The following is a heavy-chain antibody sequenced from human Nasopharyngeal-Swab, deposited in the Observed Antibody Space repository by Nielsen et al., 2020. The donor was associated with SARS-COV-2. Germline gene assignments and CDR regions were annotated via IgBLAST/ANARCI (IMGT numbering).Heavy chain of an antibody. V-gene: IGHV1-8*02. CDR2: MNPNSGNT. Sequence: ASVKVSCKASGYTFTGYYMHWVRQAPGQGLEWMGWMNPNSGNTGYAQKFQGRVTMTRNTSISTAYMELSSLRSEDTAVYYCARGRKQQPSDYWGQGTLVTVSS. D-gene: IGHD6-13*01. CDR3: ARGRKQQPSDY. CDR1: GYTFTGYY. J-gene: IGHJ4*02.